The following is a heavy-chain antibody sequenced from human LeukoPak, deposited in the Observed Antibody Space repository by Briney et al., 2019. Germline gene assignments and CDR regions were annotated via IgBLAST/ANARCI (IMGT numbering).Heavy chain of an antibody. CDR2: INSDGSST. CDR1: GFTFSSYW. D-gene: IGHD2-15*01. CDR3: ARGDCSGGSCYPPDDAFDI. J-gene: IGHJ3*02. V-gene: IGHV3-74*01. Sequence: GGSLRLSCAASGFTFSSYWMHWVRQAPGKGLVWVSRINSDGSSTSYADSVKGRFTISRDNAKNTLYLQMNSLRAEDTAVYYCARGDCSGGSCYPPDDAFDIWGQGTMVTVSS.